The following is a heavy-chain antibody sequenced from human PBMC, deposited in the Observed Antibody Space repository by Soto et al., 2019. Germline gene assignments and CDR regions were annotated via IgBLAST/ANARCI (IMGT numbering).Heavy chain of an antibody. V-gene: IGHV5-10-1*01. Sequence: GESLKISCKGSGYSFTSYWISWVRQMPGKGLEWMGRIDPSDSYTNYSPSFQGHVTISADKSISTAYLQWSSLKASDTAMYYCARPHSSGGSCYGMDVWGQGTTVTVSS. CDR2: IDPSDSYT. D-gene: IGHD2-15*01. CDR3: ARPHSSGGSCYGMDV. J-gene: IGHJ6*02. CDR1: GYSFTSYW.